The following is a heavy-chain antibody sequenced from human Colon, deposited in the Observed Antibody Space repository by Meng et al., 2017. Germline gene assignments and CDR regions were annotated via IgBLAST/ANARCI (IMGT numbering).Heavy chain of an antibody. D-gene: IGHD3-16*01. CDR1: GDSVRCPDHQ. V-gene: IGHV4-61*08. CDR3: ARDYWGSLDF. CDR2: ARIDYANT. Sequence: ERLHAWAPGAVRTVSPLSLSSAGYGDSVRCPDHQCGWVRQTPGKGLEWIGYARIDYANTNYNPSLKSRVNVSLDPSKNQFSLNVRSVTAADTAVYYCARDYWGSLDFWGQGILVTVSS. J-gene: IGHJ4*02.